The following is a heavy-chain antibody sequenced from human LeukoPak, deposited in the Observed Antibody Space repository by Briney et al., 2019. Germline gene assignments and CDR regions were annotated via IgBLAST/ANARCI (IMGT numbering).Heavy chain of an antibody. V-gene: IGHV1-24*01. Sequence: ASVKVSWKVSGYTLTELSMHWVRQAPGKGLEWMGGFDPEDGETIYAQKFQGRVTMTEDTSTGTAYMELSSLRSEDTAVYYCATLPSDYYYYYGMDVWGQGTTVTVSS. CDR3: ATLPSDYYYYYGMDV. CDR1: GYTLTELS. CDR2: FDPEDGET. J-gene: IGHJ6*02.